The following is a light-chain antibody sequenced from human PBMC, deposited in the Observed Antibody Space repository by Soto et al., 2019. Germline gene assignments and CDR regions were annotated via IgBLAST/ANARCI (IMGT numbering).Light chain of an antibody. CDR1: QSIKNY. Sequence: DIQMTQSPSSLSAPIGDRVTITCRASQSIKNYLNWYQHKPGAAPKLMIFGAYNLESGVPSRFSGSGSGTEFTLSISSLQPEDFATYYCQQGYSTTPITXGQGTRLEI. J-gene: IGKJ5*01. CDR3: QQGYSTTPIT. V-gene: IGKV1-39*01. CDR2: GAY.